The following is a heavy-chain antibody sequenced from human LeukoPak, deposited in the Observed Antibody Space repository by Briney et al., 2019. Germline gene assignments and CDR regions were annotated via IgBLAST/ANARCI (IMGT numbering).Heavy chain of an antibody. CDR3: AKYVLVGTTRAFDY. Sequence: GRSLRLSCAAAAFTFSTYAMAWVRQPPGDGMEWISVICAGSSHIDYADSVRGRFTISRDNSENMLHLQMNSLRAEDTAIYYCAKYVLVGTTRAFDYWGQGTLVTVSS. CDR1: AFTFSTYA. V-gene: IGHV3-23*01. CDR2: ICAGSSHI. D-gene: IGHD1-26*01. J-gene: IGHJ4*02.